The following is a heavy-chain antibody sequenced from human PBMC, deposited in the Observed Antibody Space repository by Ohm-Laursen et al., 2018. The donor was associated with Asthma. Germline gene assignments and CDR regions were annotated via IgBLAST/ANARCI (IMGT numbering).Heavy chain of an antibody. V-gene: IGHV3-72*01. Sequence: SLRLSCAASGFTFSSYGMHWVRQAPGKGLEWVGRIRHKASAYTTEYAASVKGRFTISRDDSKNSVYLQLNSLKSEDTALYYCVRISRSYYSDFWGQGTLVTVSS. J-gene: IGHJ4*02. CDR2: IRHKASAYTT. CDR1: GFTFSSYG. CDR3: VRISRSYYSDF. D-gene: IGHD6-6*01.